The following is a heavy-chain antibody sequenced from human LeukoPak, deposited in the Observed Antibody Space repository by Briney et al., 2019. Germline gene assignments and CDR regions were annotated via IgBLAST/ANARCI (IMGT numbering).Heavy chain of an antibody. J-gene: IGHJ4*02. CDR3: AREEVKSFDN. V-gene: IGHV3-7*03. Sequence: GSLRLSCAASGFSFSGYWMTWVRQAPGKGLEWVANIKQDGSETSYVTSVRGRFTISRDNAKNSLYLQMNNLRVEDTAVYFCAREEVKSFDNWGQGTLVTASS. CDR2: IKQDGSET. CDR1: GFSFSGYW.